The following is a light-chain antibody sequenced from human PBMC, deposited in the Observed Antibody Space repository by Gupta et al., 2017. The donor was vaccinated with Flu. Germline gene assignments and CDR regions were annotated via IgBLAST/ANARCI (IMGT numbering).Light chain of an antibody. CDR2: KAS. J-gene: IGKJ1*01. CDR3: QQDNTDSST. V-gene: IGKV1-5*03. Sequence: DIQVTQSPSTLSAFVGDRVTITCRASQSISTYLAWYQQKPGKAPNLLIYKASSLETGVPSRFSGGGSGTEFSLTISSLQPDDFATYYCQQDNTDSSTFGQGTIVEI. CDR1: QSISTY.